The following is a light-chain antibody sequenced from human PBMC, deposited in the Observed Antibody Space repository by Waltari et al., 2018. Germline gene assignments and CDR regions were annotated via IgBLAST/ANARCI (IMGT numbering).Light chain of an antibody. CDR3: AAWDDSRNGWV. V-gene: IGLV1-44*01. CDR2: RNN. Sequence: QSLLTQPPSASGTPGQTVTISCSGGDSNIARNSVTWYPKFPGAAPKLLIFRNNQRPSGVPARFSGSKSGTSASLAISGLQSEDESDYFCAAWDDSRNGWVFGEGTRVAVL. J-gene: IGLJ3*02. CDR1: DSNIARNS.